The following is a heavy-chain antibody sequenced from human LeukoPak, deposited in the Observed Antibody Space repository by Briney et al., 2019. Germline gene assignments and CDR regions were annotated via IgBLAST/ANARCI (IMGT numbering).Heavy chain of an antibody. CDR2: INPNSGGT. V-gene: IGHV1-2*02. Sequence: ASVKVSCKCSGYTFTGYYMHWVRQPPGQGLEWMGWINPNSGGTNYAQKFQGRVTMTRDTSISTAYMELSRLRSDDTAVYYCARAFRSWFGELSVIGYWGQGTLVTVSS. CDR3: ARAFRSWFGELSVIGY. CDR1: GYTFTGYY. J-gene: IGHJ4*02. D-gene: IGHD3-10*01.